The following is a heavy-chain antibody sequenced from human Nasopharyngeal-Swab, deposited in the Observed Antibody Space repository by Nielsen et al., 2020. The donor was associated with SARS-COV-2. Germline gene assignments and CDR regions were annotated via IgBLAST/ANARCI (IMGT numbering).Heavy chain of an antibody. D-gene: IGHD3-16*02. CDR3: ARDPYDYVWGSYHAY. CDR2: ISSSSSYI. Sequence: GESLKISCAASGFTFSSYSMNWVRQAPGKGLEWFSSISSSSSYIYYADSVKGRFTISRDNAKNSLYLQMNSLRAEDTAVYYCARDPYDYVWGSYHAYWGQGTLVTVSS. CDR1: GFTFSSYS. V-gene: IGHV3-21*01. J-gene: IGHJ4*02.